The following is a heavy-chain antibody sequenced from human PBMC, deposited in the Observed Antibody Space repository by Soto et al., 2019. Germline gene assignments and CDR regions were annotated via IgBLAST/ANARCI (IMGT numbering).Heavy chain of an antibody. CDR2: FDPDVGGT. Sequence: ASVKVSCKVSGHTLSESSIHWVRQSPGRGLEWMGGFDPDVGGTKYAQEFQGRVTLAEDTSTDTAYMDLSSLTFGDTAVYYCAAVLARMVREPSVTLGAYYYFMHVWGRGTPVTVSS. CDR1: GHTLSESS. V-gene: IGHV1-24*01. J-gene: IGHJ6*02. CDR3: AAVLARMVREPSVTLGAYYYFMHV. D-gene: IGHD3-10*01.